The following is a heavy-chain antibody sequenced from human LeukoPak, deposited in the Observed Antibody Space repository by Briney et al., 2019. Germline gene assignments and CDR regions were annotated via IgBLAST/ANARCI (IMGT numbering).Heavy chain of an antibody. CDR2: IRHSSTYI. CDR1: GFTFSTFV. Sequence: GGSLRLSCAASGFTFSTFVFNWIRQAPGNGLEWVSSIRHSSTYISYADSVKGRFTIYRDTARHSLFLQMHSLRADDPALYYCATGYSYASRVAYWPQGPLVPVSS. D-gene: IGHD3-22*01. V-gene: IGHV3-21*01. CDR3: ATGYSYASRVAY. J-gene: IGHJ4*02.